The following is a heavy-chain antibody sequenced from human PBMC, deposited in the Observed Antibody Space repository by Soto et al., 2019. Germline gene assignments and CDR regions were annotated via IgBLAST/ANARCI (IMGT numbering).Heavy chain of an antibody. D-gene: IGHD6-13*01. V-gene: IGHV4-31*03. CDR2: IYYSGST. J-gene: IGHJ4*02. Sequence: TLSLTCTVSGGSIISGGYYWTLIRQHPGKGLEWIGYIYYSGSTYYNPSLKSRVTISVDTSKNQFSLKLSSVTAADTAVYYCARARATIAAAAIFDCWGQGTLVTVSS. CDR3: ARARATIAAAAIFDC. CDR1: GGSIISGGYY.